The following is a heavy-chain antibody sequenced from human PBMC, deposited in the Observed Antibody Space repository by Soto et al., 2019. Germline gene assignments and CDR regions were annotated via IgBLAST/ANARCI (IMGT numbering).Heavy chain of an antibody. CDR1: GFTFSSYA. V-gene: IGHV3-30-3*01. CDR3: ATLQGAWGYYGMYV. J-gene: IGHJ6*02. Sequence: QVQLVESGGGVVQPGRSLRLSCAASGFTFSSYAMHWVRQAPGKGLAWVAVISYDGSNKYYADSVKGRFTISRDNSNNTRYLHIISLRAEDTAVYYCATLQGAWGYYGMYVWGQGTTVTGSS. CDR2: ISYDGSNK. D-gene: IGHD3-16*01.